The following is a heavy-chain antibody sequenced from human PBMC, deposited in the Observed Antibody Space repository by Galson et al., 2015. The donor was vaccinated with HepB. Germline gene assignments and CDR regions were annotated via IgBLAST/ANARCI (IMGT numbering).Heavy chain of an antibody. CDR1: GFTVSSNY. J-gene: IGHJ4*02. D-gene: IGHD4-17*01. CDR3: ASQGRFPMTTVTNNNFDY. V-gene: IGHV3-53*04. Sequence: SLRLSCAASGFTVSSNYMSWVRQAPGKGLEWVSVIYSGGSTYYADSVKGRFTISRHNSKNTLYLQMNSLRAEDTAVYYCASQGRFPMTTVTNNNFDYWGQGTLVTVSS. CDR2: IYSGGST.